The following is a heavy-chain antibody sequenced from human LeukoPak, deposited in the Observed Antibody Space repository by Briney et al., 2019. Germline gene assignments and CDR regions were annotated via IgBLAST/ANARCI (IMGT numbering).Heavy chain of an antibody. J-gene: IGHJ6*02. V-gene: IGHV4-59*01. Sequence: SSETLSLTCTVSGGSISSYYWSWIRQPPGKGLEWIGYIYDSGSTNYNPSLKSRVTISVDTSKNQFSLKLSSVTAADTAVCYCARGGSGYDSFYYYGMDVWGQGTTVTVSS. CDR3: ARGGSGYDSFYYYGMDV. D-gene: IGHD5-12*01. CDR1: GGSISSYY. CDR2: IYDSGST.